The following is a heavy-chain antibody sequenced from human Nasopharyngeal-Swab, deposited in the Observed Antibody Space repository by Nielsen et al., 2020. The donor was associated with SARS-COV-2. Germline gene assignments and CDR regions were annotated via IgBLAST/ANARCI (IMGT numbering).Heavy chain of an antibody. V-gene: IGHV3-66*01. CDR2: IYSGGST. CDR1: GFTVSSNY. CDR3: ATSLLGYCSGGSCYAYYGMDV. Sequence: GESLMISCAASGFTVSSNYMSWVRQAPGKGLEWVSVIYSGGSTYYADSVKGRFTISRDNSKNTLYLQMNSLRAEDTAVYYCATSLLGYCSGGSCYAYYGMDVWGQGTTVTVSS. D-gene: IGHD2-15*01. J-gene: IGHJ6*02.